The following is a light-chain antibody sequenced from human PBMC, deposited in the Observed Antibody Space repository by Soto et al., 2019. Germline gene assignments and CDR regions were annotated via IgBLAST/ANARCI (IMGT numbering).Light chain of an antibody. CDR3: QRYGSIPFT. Sequence: EIVVTQSPGTLSLSPGERATLSCSASQRVRSDSLAWYQQKPGQAPRLLIYCASSRASDIPDRFSGSGSSRDFTFIISRLEPEDLAMYYCQRYGSIPFTFGPWTKVDV. CDR2: CAS. J-gene: IGKJ3*01. CDR1: QRVRSDS. V-gene: IGKV3-20*01.